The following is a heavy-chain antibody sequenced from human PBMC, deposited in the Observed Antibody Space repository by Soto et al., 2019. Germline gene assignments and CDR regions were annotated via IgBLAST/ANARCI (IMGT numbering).Heavy chain of an antibody. D-gene: IGHD4-17*01. Sequence: GGSLRLSCAASGFTFSSYAMSWVRQPPERGLECVSAISNSGGSRYYADSVKGRFTISRDNSKNMVYLQVNSLRAEDTAVYYCAKSYGDGYYFDYWGQGTLVTVSS. CDR1: GFTFSSYA. CDR2: ISNSGGSR. CDR3: AKSYGDGYYFDY. J-gene: IGHJ4*02. V-gene: IGHV3-23*01.